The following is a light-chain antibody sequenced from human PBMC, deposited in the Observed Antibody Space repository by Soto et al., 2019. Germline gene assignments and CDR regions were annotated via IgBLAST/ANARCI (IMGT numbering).Light chain of an antibody. V-gene: IGLV2-14*01. CDR3: STYTSSSTPFYG. J-gene: IGLJ1*01. CDR2: GVS. Sequence: QSVLTHPASVYGSPGQWSTISCTGTSSDGGGYNYVSWYQQHPGKAPKLMIYGVSNRPSGVPNRFSGSKSGNTASLTISGLQAEDEADNYCSTYTSSSTPFYGFGTGTKVTVL. CDR1: SSDGGGYNY.